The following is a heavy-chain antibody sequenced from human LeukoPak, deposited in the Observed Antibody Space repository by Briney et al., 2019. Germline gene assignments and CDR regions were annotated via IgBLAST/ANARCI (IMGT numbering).Heavy chain of an antibody. CDR2: ISGSSGST. V-gene: IGHV3-23*01. CDR1: GFTFSSYA. D-gene: IGHD1-1*01. CDR3: ATTLDWSYFDS. Sequence: TGGSLRLSCAASGFTFSSYAMSWVRQAPGKGLEWVSAISGSSGSTYYADSVKGRFTISRDNSKKTLYLQMNSLRAEDTAAYYCATTLDWSYFDSWGQGTLVTVSS. J-gene: IGHJ4*02.